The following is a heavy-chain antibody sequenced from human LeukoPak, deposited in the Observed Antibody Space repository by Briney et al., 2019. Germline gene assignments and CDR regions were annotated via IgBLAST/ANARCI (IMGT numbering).Heavy chain of an antibody. CDR1: GLTFTNYA. V-gene: IGHV3-23*01. D-gene: IGHD5-24*01. Sequence: GGSLRLSCAASGLTFTNYAMTWVRQAPGKGLEWVSGISGSGASTYYADSVKGRFTISRDNSKNTLYLQMNSLRAEDTAVYYCAKEMGDGLDYWGQGTLVTVSS. J-gene: IGHJ4*02. CDR3: AKEMGDGLDY. CDR2: ISGSGAST.